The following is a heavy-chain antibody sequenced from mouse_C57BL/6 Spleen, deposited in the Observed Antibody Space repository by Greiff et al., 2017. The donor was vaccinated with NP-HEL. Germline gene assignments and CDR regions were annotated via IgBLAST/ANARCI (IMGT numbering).Heavy chain of an antibody. J-gene: IGHJ2*01. V-gene: IGHV1-4*01. D-gene: IGHD1-1*01. CDR2: INPSSGYT. CDR1: GYTFTSYT. Sequence: VKLVESGAELARPGASVKMSCKASGYTFTSYTMHWVKQRPGQGLEWIGYINPSSGYTKYNQKFKDKATLTADKSSSTAYMQLSSLTSEDSAVYYCARGDYGSSPFFDYWGQGTTLTVSS. CDR3: ARGDYGSSPFFDY.